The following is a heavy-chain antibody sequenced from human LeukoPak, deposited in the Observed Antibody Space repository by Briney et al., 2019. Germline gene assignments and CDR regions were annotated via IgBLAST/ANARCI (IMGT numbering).Heavy chain of an antibody. Sequence: GASVKVSCKASGYTFTSYAMNWVRQAPGQGLEWMGWINTNTGNPTYAQGFTGRFVFSLDTSVSTAYLQISSLKAEDTAVYYCARDSPNYTMVRGVVDYWGQGTLVTVSS. CDR1: GYTFTSYA. CDR3: ARDSPNYTMVRGVVDY. D-gene: IGHD3-10*01. CDR2: INTNTGNP. J-gene: IGHJ4*02. V-gene: IGHV7-4-1*02.